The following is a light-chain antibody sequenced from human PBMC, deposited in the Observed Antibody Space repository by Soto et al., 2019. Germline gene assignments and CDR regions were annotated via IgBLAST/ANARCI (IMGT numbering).Light chain of an antibody. CDR3: PHRNSYPFT. Sequence: IQLTQSPSSLSASVGDRVTITCRASQGISSYLAWYQQKPGKAPKLLIYAASTLQSGVPSRFSGSRSGTDFTPTIRCLQPEDFATYSCPHRNSYPFTFGLGTKVDIK. J-gene: IGKJ3*01. V-gene: IGKV1-9*01. CDR1: QGISSY. CDR2: AAS.